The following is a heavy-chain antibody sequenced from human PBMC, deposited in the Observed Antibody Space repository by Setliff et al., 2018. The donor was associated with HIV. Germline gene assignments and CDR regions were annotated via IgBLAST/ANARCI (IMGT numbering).Heavy chain of an antibody. V-gene: IGHV4-39*01. J-gene: IGHJ6*03. CDR3: AKTYSSGWCPPCYYYYYYMDV. CDR1: GGSISSSSYY. CDR2: IYYSGST. Sequence: SETLSLTCTVSGGSISSSSYYWGWIRQPPGKGLEWIGGIYYSGSTYYNPSLKSRVTISVDTSKNQFSLKLSSVTAADTAVYYCAKTYSSGWCPPCYYYYYYMDVWGKGTTVTVSS. D-gene: IGHD6-19*01.